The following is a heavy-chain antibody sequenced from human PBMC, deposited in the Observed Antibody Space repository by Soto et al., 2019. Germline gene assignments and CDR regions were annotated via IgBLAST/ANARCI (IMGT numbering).Heavy chain of an antibody. CDR3: ARGARDIVVVVAARGYYGMDV. Sequence: GASVKVSCKASGGTFSSYAISWVRQAPGQGLEWMGGIIPIFGTANYAQKFQGRVTITADESTSTAYMELSSLRSEDTAVYYCARGARDIVVVVAARGYYGMDVWGQGTTVTVS. V-gene: IGHV1-69*13. CDR2: IIPIFGTA. D-gene: IGHD2-15*01. J-gene: IGHJ6*02. CDR1: GGTFSSYA.